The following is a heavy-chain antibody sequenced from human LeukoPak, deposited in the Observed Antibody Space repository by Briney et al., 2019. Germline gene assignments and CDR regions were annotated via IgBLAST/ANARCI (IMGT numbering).Heavy chain of an antibody. D-gene: IGHD4-17*01. J-gene: IGHJ6*03. Sequence: GGSLRLSCAASGFTFSSYAMSWVRQAPGKGLEWVSAISGSGGSTYYADSVKGRSTISRDNSKNTLYLQMNSLRAEDTAVYYCAKAPAGGDYDYYYYYMDVWGKGTTVTVSS. V-gene: IGHV3-23*01. CDR3: AKAPAGGDYDYYYYYMDV. CDR2: ISGSGGST. CDR1: GFTFSSYA.